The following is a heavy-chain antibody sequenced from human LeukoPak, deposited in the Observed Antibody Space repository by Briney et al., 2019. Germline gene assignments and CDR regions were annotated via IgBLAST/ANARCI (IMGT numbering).Heavy chain of an antibody. CDR3: AKGRSGSYSPFDY. J-gene: IGHJ4*02. D-gene: IGHD1-26*01. CDR1: GFTFSNYA. Sequence: PGGSLRLSCAASGFTFSNYAMSWVRQAPGKGLEWVSAISGSGGNTYYADSVKGRFTISRDNSKNTLYLQMNSLRAEDTAVYYCAKGRSGSYSPFDYWGQGTLVTVSS. CDR2: ISGSGGNT. V-gene: IGHV3-23*01.